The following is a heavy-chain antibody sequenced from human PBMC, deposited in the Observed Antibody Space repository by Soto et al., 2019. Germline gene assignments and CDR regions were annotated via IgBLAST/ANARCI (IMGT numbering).Heavy chain of an antibody. D-gene: IGHD6-13*01. CDR1: GGSISSYY. CDR3: ARGEAAAAPNALFDY. CDR2: IYYSGST. J-gene: IGHJ4*02. Sequence: SETLFLTCTVSGGSISSYYWSWIRQPPGKGLEWIGYIYYSGSTNYNPSLKSRVTISVDTSKNQFSLKLSSVTAADTAVYYCARGEAAAAPNALFDYWGQGTLVTVSS. V-gene: IGHV4-59*08.